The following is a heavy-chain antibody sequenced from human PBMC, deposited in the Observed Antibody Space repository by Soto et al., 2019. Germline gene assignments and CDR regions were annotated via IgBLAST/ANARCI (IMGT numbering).Heavy chain of an antibody. V-gene: IGHV3-23*01. CDR2: ISGSGATT. J-gene: IGHJ5*01. D-gene: IGHD2-15*01. CDR1: GFTFSSYA. CDR3: TKSSVHCSGGSCFDF. Sequence: EVQLLESGGGFIQSGGSLSLSCAASGFTFSSYAMSWVRQAPGKRLEWLSLISGSGATTYYADSVKGRLIVSRDKSKNTVYLQINSLRADDTALYYCTKSSVHCSGGSCFDFWGQGTLVTVSS.